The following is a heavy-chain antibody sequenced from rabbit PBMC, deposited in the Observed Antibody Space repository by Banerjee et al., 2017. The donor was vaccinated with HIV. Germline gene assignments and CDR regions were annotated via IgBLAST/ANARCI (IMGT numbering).Heavy chain of an antibody. CDR1: GFSFSSNYY. CDR2: IYVGSSGTT. CDR3: ARDLGGSGYFTGYFRL. Sequence: QEQLEESGGDLVKPEGSLTLTCTASGFSFSSNYYLCWVRQAPGKGLEWIACIYVGSSGTTWYASWAKGRFTISRTSSTTVTLQMTSLTAADTATYFCARDLGGSGYFTGYFRLWGPGTLVTVS. J-gene: IGHJ4*01. D-gene: IGHD8-1*01. V-gene: IGHV1S45*01.